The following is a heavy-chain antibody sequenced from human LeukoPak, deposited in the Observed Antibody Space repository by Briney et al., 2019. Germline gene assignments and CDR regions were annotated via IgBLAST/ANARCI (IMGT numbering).Heavy chain of an antibody. CDR3: AKAANEWELLAGYFDY. D-gene: IGHD1-26*01. Sequence: GGSLRLSCAASGFTFSSYDMHWVRQATGKGLEWVSGIGTAGDIYYPGSVKGRFTISRENAKKSLYLQMNSLRAEDTAVYYCAKAANEWELLAGYFDYWGQGTLVTVSS. V-gene: IGHV3-13*01. CDR2: IGTAGDI. CDR1: GFTFSSYD. J-gene: IGHJ4*02.